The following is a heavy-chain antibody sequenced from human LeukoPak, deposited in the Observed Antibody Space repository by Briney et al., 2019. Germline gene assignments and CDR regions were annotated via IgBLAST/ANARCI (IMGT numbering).Heavy chain of an antibody. D-gene: IGHD1-7*01. CDR1: GGPISSSSYY. Sequence: SETLSLTCTVSGGPISSSSYYWSWIRQPPGKGLEWIGYIYYSGSTNYNPSLKSRVTISVDTSKNQFSLKLSSVTAADTAVYYCATYNWNFIGAFDIWGQGTMVTVSS. CDR2: IYYSGST. CDR3: ATYNWNFIGAFDI. V-gene: IGHV4-61*01. J-gene: IGHJ3*02.